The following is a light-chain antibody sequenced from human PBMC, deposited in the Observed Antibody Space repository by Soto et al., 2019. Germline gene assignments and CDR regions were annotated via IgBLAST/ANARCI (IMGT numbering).Light chain of an antibody. V-gene: IGLV1-40*01. Sequence: QSVLTQPPSVSGAPGQRVTISCTGSSSNIGGGYDVHWYQQLPGTAPKLLIYGNSNRPSGVPDRFSGSKSGTSASLAITGLQAEDEADYYCHSYDSSLSGWVFGEGTKLTVL. CDR2: GNS. J-gene: IGLJ3*02. CDR3: HSYDSSLSGWV. CDR1: SSNIGGGYD.